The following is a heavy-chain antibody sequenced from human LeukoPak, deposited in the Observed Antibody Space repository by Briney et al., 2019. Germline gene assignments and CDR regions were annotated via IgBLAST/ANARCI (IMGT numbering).Heavy chain of an antibody. CDR2: IIPIFGTA. V-gene: IGHV1-69*01. CDR3: ARVECSSTSCYNVWFDP. CDR1: GGTFSSYA. J-gene: IGHJ5*02. Sequence: GASVKFSCKASGGTFSSYAISWVRQAPGQGLEWMGGIIPIFGTANYAQKFQGRVTITADESTSTAYMELSSLRSEDTAVYYCARVECSSTSCYNVWFDPWGQGTLVSVSS. D-gene: IGHD2-2*02.